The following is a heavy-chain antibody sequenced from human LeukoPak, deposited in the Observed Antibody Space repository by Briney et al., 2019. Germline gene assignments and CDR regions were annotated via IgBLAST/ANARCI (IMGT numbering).Heavy chain of an antibody. CDR3: ASGQLLWFGELPLGAFDI. J-gene: IGHJ3*02. D-gene: IGHD3-10*01. CDR2: INPGGDNT. CDR1: GYTFTNYY. V-gene: IGHV1-46*01. Sequence: GASVKVSCKASGYTFTNYYIHWVRQAPGQGLEWMGLINPGGDNTNYAQNFQGRVTMTRDTSISTAYMELSRLRSDDTAVYYCASGQLLWFGELPLGAFDIWGQGTMVTVSS.